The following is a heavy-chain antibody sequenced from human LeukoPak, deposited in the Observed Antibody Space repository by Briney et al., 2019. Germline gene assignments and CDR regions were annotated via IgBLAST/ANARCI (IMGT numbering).Heavy chain of an antibody. V-gene: IGHV3-21*01. CDR2: ISSSSSYI. CDR1: GFTFSRYT. Sequence: GGTLRLSCAASGFTFSRYTMNWVRQAPGKGLEWVSYISSSSSYIHYADSVKGRFTISRDNAKNSLFLQMNSLRAEDTAVYYCARDPFSSGSYWGQGTLVTVSS. D-gene: IGHD3-10*01. J-gene: IGHJ4*02. CDR3: ARDPFSSGSY.